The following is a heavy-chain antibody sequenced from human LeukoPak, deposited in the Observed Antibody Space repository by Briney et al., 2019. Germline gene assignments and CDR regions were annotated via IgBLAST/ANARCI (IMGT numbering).Heavy chain of an antibody. D-gene: IGHD1-1*01. J-gene: IGHJ1*01. CDR3: ATRGTSPTKYFQQ. CDR1: GYTFSSYV. CDR2: ITSGGST. V-gene: IGHV3-23*01. Sequence: GGSLRLSCAASGYTFSSYVMSWVRQAPGKGLEWVSTITSGGSTYYGDSVKGRFTISRDNSKNTLYLQMNSLRAEDTAVYYCATRGTSPTKYFQQWGQGTLVTVSS.